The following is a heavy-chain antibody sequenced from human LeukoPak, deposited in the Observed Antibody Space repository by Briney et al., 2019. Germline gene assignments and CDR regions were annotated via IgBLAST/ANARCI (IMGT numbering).Heavy chain of an antibody. CDR3: ARGRAYYDSTGYYA. D-gene: IGHD3-22*01. Sequence: SETLSLTCTVSGGSISNYYWSWIRQPPGKGLEWIGHIYYSGSTNYNPSLNSRVTISLDTSKNQFSLNLSSVTAADTAVYYCARGRAYYDSTGYYAWGQGILATVSS. CDR2: IYYSGST. V-gene: IGHV4-59*01. CDR1: GGSISNYY. J-gene: IGHJ5*02.